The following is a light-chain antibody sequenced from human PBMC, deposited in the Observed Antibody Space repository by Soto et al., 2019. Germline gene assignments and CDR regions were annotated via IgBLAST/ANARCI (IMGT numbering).Light chain of an antibody. CDR1: QSVSSY. CDR2: DAS. CDR3: QQRSNWPPAT. Sequence: EIVLTQSPATLSLSPGERATLSCRASQSVSSYLAWYQQKPGQPPRLLIYDASNRATGIPARFSGSGSGTDFTLTISSLEPEDFAVYYGQQRSNWPPATFGQGTKLEIK. J-gene: IGKJ2*01. V-gene: IGKV3-11*01.